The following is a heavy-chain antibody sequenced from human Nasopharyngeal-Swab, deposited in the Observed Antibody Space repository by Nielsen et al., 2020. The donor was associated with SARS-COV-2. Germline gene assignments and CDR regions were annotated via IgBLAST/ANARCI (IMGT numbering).Heavy chain of an antibody. Sequence: SETLSLTCTVSGGSVSSGSYYWSWIRQPPGKGLEWIGYIYYSGSTNYNPSLKSRVTISVDTSKNQFSLKLSSVTAADTAVYYCARGPLTNYDSSGYYCDYWGQGTLVTVSS. CDR1: GGSVSSGSYY. V-gene: IGHV4-61*01. CDR2: IYYSGST. D-gene: IGHD3-22*01. J-gene: IGHJ4*02. CDR3: ARGPLTNYDSSGYYCDY.